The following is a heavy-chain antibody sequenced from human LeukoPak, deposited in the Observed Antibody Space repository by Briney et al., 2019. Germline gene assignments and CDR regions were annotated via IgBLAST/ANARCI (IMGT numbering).Heavy chain of an antibody. Sequence: SGFTFSXXXXXWXRXAPGXXXXXXXXISGSGGSTYYADSVKGRFTISRDNSKNTLYLQMNSLRAEDTAVYYCAKGDYYDSSGYWGDYWGQGTLVTVSS. D-gene: IGHD3-22*01. J-gene: IGHJ4*02. CDR1: GFTFSXXX. V-gene: IGHV3-23*01. CDR3: AKGDYYDSSGYWGDY. CDR2: ISGSGGST.